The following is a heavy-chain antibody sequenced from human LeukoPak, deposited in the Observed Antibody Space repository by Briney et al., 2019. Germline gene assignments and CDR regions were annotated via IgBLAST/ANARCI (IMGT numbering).Heavy chain of an antibody. CDR3: ARVGIVGATTGFDY. CDR2: ISGSSNYI. J-gene: IGHJ4*02. Sequence: PGGSLRLSCAASGFTFSSHTMNWVRQAPGKGLEWVSSISGSSNYIYYADSVKGRFTISRDNAKNSLYLQMNSLRAEDTAVYYCARVGIVGATTGFDYWGQGTLVTVSS. D-gene: IGHD1-26*01. CDR1: GFTFSSHT. V-gene: IGHV3-21*01.